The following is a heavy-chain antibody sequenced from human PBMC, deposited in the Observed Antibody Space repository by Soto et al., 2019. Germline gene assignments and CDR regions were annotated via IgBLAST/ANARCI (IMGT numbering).Heavy chain of an antibody. D-gene: IGHD5-12*01. V-gene: IGHV1-8*01. CDR3: VRGLYTGYEWGDH. CDR1: GYTFISYD. J-gene: IGHJ4*02. CDR2: MNPNRGNT. Sequence: VQLVQSGAEVKKPGASVKVSCKASGYTFISYDINWVRQAPGQGLEWKGWMNPNRGNTDYAQKFQGRVTMTRNTSITPAYMELRSLTSEDTAVYFCVRGLYTGYEWGDHWGQGTVITVSS.